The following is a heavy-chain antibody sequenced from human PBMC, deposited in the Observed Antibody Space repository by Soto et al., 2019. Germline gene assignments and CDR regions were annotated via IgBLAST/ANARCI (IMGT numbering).Heavy chain of an antibody. CDR1: GGSFSAYY. D-gene: IGHD4-4*01. V-gene: IGHV4-34*02. J-gene: IGHJ6*02. CDR2: ISHRGDT. Sequence: QVQIQQWGAGLLRPSETLSLTCGVSGGSFSAYYWTWIRQPPGKGLEWIAEISHRGDTTYNPSLRSRVTISVDTSRNHFLLRLNSVPAADTAVYYCASNKVTPVDAMDVWGQGTTVTVS. CDR3: ASNKVTPVDAMDV.